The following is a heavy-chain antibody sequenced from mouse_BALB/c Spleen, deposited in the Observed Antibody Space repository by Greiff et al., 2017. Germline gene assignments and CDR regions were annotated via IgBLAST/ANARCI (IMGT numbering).Heavy chain of an antibody. Sequence: DVMLVESGGGLVKPGGSLKLSCAASGFAFSSYDMSWVRQTPEKRLEWVAYISSGGGSTYYPDTVKGRFTISRDNAKNTLYLQMSSLKSEDTAMYYCARKDGYDSWLAYWGQGTLVTVSA. CDR3: ARKDGYDSWLAY. CDR2: ISSGGGST. J-gene: IGHJ3*01. V-gene: IGHV5-12-1*01. D-gene: IGHD2-2*01. CDR1: GFAFSSYD.